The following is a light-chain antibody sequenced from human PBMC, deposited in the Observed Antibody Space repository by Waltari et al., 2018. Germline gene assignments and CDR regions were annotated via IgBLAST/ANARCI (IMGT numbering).Light chain of an antibody. CDR2: GKT. J-gene: IGLJ2*01. Sequence: SSELTQDPAVSVALGQTVRLTCQGDSLRRYYASWYQLKPGQAPVVVIYGKTKRPSGIPDRFSGSSSGNTASLTITGAQAEDEADYYCSSRDSDGTQVLFGGGTKLTVL. CDR3: SSRDSDGTQVL. V-gene: IGLV3-19*01. CDR1: SLRRYY.